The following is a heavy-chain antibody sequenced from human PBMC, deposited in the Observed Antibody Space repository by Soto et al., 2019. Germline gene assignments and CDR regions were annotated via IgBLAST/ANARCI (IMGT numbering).Heavy chain of an antibody. J-gene: IGHJ6*03. V-gene: IGHV3-23*01. CDR1: GFTFSSYA. CDR2: ISGSVGST. D-gene: IGHD3-9*01. Sequence: GSLRLSCAASGFTFSSYAMSWVRQAPGKGLEWVSAISGSVGSTYYADSVKGRFTISRDNSKNTLYLQINSLRAEDTAVYYCAKCDYDILTGSRKNHYYYYYMDVWGKGTTVTVSS. CDR3: AKCDYDILTGSRKNHYYYYYMDV.